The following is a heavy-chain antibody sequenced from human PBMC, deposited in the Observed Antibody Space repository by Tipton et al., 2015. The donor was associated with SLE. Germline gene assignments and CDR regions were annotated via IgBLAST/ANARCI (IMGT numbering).Heavy chain of an antibody. CDR1: GYSISSGYY. V-gene: IGHV4-38-2*01. Sequence: GLVKPSETLSLTCAVSGYSISSGYYWGWIRQPPGKGLEWIGSIYHSGSTYYNPSFQGQVTISADKSISTAYLQWSSLKASDTAMYYCARPPVRAAAGNDAFDIWGQGTMVTVSS. CDR3: ARPPVRAAAGNDAFDI. D-gene: IGHD6-13*01. J-gene: IGHJ3*02. CDR2: IYHSGST.